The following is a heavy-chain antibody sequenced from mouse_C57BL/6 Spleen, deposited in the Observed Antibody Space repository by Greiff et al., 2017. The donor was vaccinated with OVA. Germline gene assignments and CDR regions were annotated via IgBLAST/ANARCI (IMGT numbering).Heavy chain of an antibody. CDR1: GFTFSNYW. J-gene: IGHJ3*01. V-gene: IGHV6-3*01. D-gene: IGHD2-3*01. CDR2: IRLKSDNYAT. CDR3: TDDGYLAWFAY. Sequence: EVMLVESGGGLVQPGGSMKLSCVASGFTFSNYWMNWVRQSPEKGLEWVAQIRLKSDNYATHYAESVKGRFTISRDDSKSSVYLQMNNLRAEDTGIYYSTDDGYLAWFAYWGQGTLVTVSA.